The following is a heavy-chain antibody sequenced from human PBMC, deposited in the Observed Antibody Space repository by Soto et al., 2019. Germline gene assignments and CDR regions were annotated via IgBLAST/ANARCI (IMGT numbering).Heavy chain of an antibody. CDR3: ARTTGRHLDF. J-gene: IGHJ4*02. D-gene: IGHD4-4*01. Sequence: QLQLQESGPGLVKPWETLSLTCTVSYGSISVSNVFWGWVRQPPGKGLEWIGNIDYSGTAYFNSSLGTRVTFPVDTSKNQFSLTLYSVTAADTAVYYCARTTGRHLDFWGQGILVTVSS. CDR1: YGSISVSNVF. V-gene: IGHV4-39*01. CDR2: IDYSGTA.